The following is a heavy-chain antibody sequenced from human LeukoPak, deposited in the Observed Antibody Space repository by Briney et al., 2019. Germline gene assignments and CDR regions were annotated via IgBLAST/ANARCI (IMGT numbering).Heavy chain of an antibody. CDR1: GFTFSNYD. V-gene: IGHV3-30*18. CDR3: AKEDDFVY. CDR2: ISYDGTNK. J-gene: IGHJ4*02. Sequence: GRSLRLSCAASGFTFSNYDMHWVRQAPGKGLEWVAVISYDGTNKYYADSVKGRFTISRDNSKSTLYLQMNSLRAEDTAVYYCAKEDDFVYWGQGTLVTVSS. D-gene: IGHD3-3*01.